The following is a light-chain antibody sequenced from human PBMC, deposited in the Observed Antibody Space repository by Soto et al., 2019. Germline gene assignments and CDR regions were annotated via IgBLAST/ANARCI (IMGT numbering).Light chain of an antibody. V-gene: IGKV3-20*01. Sequence: EIVLTQSPGTLSLSPGDSATLSCRASQTVTNNYLAWYQQPPGQAPRLLISGASIRAPGIPDRFSGSGSGTDFTLTISRLEPEDFAVYYCHQSSHSLRTFCQGTKVEIK. CDR1: QTVTNNY. CDR2: GAS. CDR3: HQSSHSLRT. J-gene: IGKJ1*01.